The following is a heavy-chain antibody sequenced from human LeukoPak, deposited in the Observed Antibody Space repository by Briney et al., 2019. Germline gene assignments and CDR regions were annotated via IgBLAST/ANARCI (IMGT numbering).Heavy chain of an antibody. J-gene: IGHJ4*02. CDR3: ARGVYIAAAQYAY. D-gene: IGHD6-13*01. V-gene: IGHV4-59*01. CDR2: IYYSGTT. CDR1: GGSFSGYY. Sequence: SETLSLTCAVYGGSFSGYYWSWIRQPPGKGLEWVGYIYYSGTTKYSPSLKSRVSISVDTSKNQFSLKLSSVTAADTAVYYCARGVYIAAAQYAYWGQGTLVTVSS.